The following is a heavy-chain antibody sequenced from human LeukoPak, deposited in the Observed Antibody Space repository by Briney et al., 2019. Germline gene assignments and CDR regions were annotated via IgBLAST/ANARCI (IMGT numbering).Heavy chain of an antibody. CDR2: ISGENGNT. D-gene: IGHD2/OR15-2a*01. V-gene: IGHV1-18*04. CDR1: GYSFTNYG. J-gene: IGHJ4*02. Sequence: ASVKVSCKTSGYSFTNYGVSWVRQASGQGPEWMGWISGENGNTNYAQKFQARFTMTTDTSTGTAYMELRSLRSDDTAVYYCARWGVHGTTTYCFDYWGQGSQVTVSS. CDR3: ARWGVHGTTTYCFDY.